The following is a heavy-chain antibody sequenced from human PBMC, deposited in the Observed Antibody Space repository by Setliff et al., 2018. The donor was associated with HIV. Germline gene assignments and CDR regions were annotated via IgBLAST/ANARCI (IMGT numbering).Heavy chain of an antibody. Sequence: SETLSLTCAVSGYSISSGFYWGWIRQPPGKGLEWIGSIYHSGSTYYNPSLRSRVTISVDTSKNQFSLKLSSVTAADTAVYYCARDAPTVYANGWFNPRGRGTLVTVSS. J-gene: IGHJ5*02. V-gene: IGHV4-38-2*02. CDR1: GYSISSGFY. CDR3: ARDAPTVYANGWFNP. CDR2: IYHSGST. D-gene: IGHD2-8*01.